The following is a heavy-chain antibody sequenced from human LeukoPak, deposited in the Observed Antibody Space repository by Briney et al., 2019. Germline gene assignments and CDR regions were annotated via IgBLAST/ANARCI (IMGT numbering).Heavy chain of an antibody. D-gene: IGHD3-22*01. CDR2: IIPIFGTA. V-gene: IGHV1-69*05. J-gene: IGHJ4*02. CDR3: AARRGIYYDSSGYAFVY. Sequence: GASVKVSCKASGGTFSSYAISWVRQAPGQGLEWMGGIIPIFGTANYAQKFQGRVTITTDESTSTAYMELSSLRSEDTAVYYCAARRGIYYDSSGYAFVYWGQGTLVTVSS. CDR1: GGTFSSYA.